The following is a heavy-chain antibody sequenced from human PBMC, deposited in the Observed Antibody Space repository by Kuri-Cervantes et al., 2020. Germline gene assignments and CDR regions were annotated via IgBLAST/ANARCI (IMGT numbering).Heavy chain of an antibody. CDR2: IYYSGST. CDR1: GGSISSYY. V-gene: IGHV4-59*08. Sequence: GSLRLSCTVSGGSISSYYWSWIRQPPGKGLEWIGYIYYSGSTNYNPSLKSRVTISVDTSKNQFSLKLSSVTAADTAVYYCARSRGRWLQLGAFDIWGQGTMVTVSS. J-gene: IGHJ3*02. D-gene: IGHD5-24*01. CDR3: ARSRGRWLQLGAFDI.